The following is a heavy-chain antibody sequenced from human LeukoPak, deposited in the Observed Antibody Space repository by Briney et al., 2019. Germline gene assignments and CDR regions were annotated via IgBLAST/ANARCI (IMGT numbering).Heavy chain of an antibody. Sequence: GGTLRLSCAASGFGFTDYYISWSCPAPREGLEWGSYISSSGSTIYYTDSVKGRFPISRDNAKISLYLQVNSLRAEDTAVYYCASGIAVGGYYFVYWGDETLVTVAS. J-gene: IGHJ4*01. CDR2: ISSSGSTI. D-gene: IGHD6-19*01. CDR1: GFGFTDYY. CDR3: ASGIAVGGYYFVY. V-gene: IGHV3-11*01.